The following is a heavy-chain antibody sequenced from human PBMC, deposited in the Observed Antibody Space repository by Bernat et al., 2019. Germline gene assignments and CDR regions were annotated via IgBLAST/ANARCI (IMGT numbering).Heavy chain of an antibody. CDR1: GGTFSSYA. CDR3: AIDGAGYCSGGSCYGLY. V-gene: IGHV1-69*06. Sequence: QVQLVQSGAEVKKPGSSVKVSCKASGGTFSSYAISWVRQAPGQGLEWMGGIIPIFGTANYAQKFQGRVTITADKSTSTAYMGLSSLRSEDTAVYYCAIDGAGYCSGGSCYGLYWGQGTLVTVSS. J-gene: IGHJ4*02. CDR2: IIPIFGTA. D-gene: IGHD2-15*01.